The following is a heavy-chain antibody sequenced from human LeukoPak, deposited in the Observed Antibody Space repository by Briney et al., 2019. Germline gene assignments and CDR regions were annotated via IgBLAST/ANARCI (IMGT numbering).Heavy chain of an antibody. CDR1: GGSISSSSAY. V-gene: IGHV4-39*01. J-gene: IGHJ4*02. CDR3: VSPRGFSYGYFDY. CDR2: IYYSKNT. D-gene: IGHD5-18*01. Sequence: SETLSLTCTVSGGSISSSSAYWGWIRQPPVKGLEWIGSIYYSKNTYYNPSLKSRVTISADTSKNQFSLTLGSVSATDTAVYYCVSPRGFSYGYFDYWGQGTLVTVSS.